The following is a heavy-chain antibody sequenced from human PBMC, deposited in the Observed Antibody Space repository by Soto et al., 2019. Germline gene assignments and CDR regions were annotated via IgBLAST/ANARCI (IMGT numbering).Heavy chain of an antibody. V-gene: IGHV4-39*01. CDR3: ARQRFLEWLSDFDY. CDR2: IYYRGST. Sequence: QLQLQESGPGLVKPSETLSLTCTVSGASISSSTYYWGWIRQPPGKGLEWIGSIYYRGSTYYHPSLKSRVTITVDTSKNQFSLKLSSVTAADTAMYYCARQRFLEWLSDFDYWGQGTLVTVSS. J-gene: IGHJ4*02. D-gene: IGHD3-3*01. CDR1: GASISSSTYY.